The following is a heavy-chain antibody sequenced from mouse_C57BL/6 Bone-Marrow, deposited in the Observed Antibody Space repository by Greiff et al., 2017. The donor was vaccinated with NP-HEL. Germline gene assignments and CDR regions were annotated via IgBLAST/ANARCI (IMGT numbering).Heavy chain of an antibody. D-gene: IGHD1-1*01. CDR3: ARRPYYDGSSYYAMDY. CDR2: IWWDDDK. J-gene: IGHJ4*01. CDR1: GFSLSTFGMG. Sequence: QVTLKESGPGILQPSQTLSLTCSFSGFSLSTFGMGVGWIRQPSGKGLEWLAHIWWDDDKYYNPALKSRLTISKDTSKNQVFLKIANVDTADTATYYCARRPYYDGSSYYAMDYWGQGTSVTVSS. V-gene: IGHV8-8*01.